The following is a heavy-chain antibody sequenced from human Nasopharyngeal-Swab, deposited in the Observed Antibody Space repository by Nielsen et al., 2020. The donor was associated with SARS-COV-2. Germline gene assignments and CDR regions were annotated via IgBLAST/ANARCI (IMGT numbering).Heavy chain of an antibody. CDR2: IIPMFGTA. J-gene: IGHJ6*03. CDR1: GGTFSSYA. CDR3: ARGHGRGSSDFYYYMDV. V-gene: IGHV1-69*06. D-gene: IGHD3-22*01. Sequence: SSVTVSCKASGGTFSSYAISWVRQAPGQGLEWMGGIIPMFGTANYAQKFQGRVTITADKSTSTAYMELSSLRSEDAAVYYCARGHGRGSSDFYYYMDVWGKGTAVCVSS.